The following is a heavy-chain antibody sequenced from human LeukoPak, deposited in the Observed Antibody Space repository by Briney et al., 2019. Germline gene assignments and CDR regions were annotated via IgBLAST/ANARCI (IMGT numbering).Heavy chain of an antibody. V-gene: IGHV3-48*04. D-gene: IGHD2-8*01. J-gene: IGHJ3*02. CDR2: ISSSGSTI. CDR3: ARDLPNVLMVYASQVDAFDI. Sequence: AGGSPRLSCAASGFTFSSYAMSWVRQAPGKGLEWVSYISSSGSTIYYADSVKGRFTISRDNAKNSLYLQMNSLRAEDTAVYYCARDLPNVLMVYASQVDAFDIWGQGTMVTVSS. CDR1: GFTFSSYA.